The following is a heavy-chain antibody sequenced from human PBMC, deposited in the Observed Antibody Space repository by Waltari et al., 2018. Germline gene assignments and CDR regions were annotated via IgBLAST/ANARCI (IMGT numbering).Heavy chain of an antibody. CDR3: AKCSSSWGNDAFDV. CDR1: GFSFSNYA. V-gene: IGHV3-23*01. J-gene: IGHJ3*01. Sequence: EVQLLESGGGLVQPGGSLRLSCAASGFSFSNYAMGWVRPAPGKGVEWVSYIRGGGAGTLYADSVKGRFTISRDNSKNTLHLQMNSLRAEDTALYYCAKCSSSWGNDAFDVWGQGTMVAVSS. CDR2: IRGGGAGT. D-gene: IGHD6-13*01.